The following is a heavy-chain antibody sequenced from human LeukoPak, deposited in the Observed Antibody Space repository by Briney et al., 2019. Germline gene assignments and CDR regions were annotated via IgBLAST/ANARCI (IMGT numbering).Heavy chain of an antibody. CDR2: IYYSGST. CDR3: ARGWSSYYDFWSGYYPYFDY. D-gene: IGHD3-3*01. CDR1: GGSFSGYY. Sequence: SETLSLTCAVYGGSFSGYYWNWIRQPPGKGLEWIGYIYYSGSTNYNPSLKSRVTISVDTSKNQFSLKLSSVTAADTAVYYCARGWSSYYDFWSGYYPYFDYWGQGTLVTVSS. J-gene: IGHJ4*02. V-gene: IGHV4-59*01.